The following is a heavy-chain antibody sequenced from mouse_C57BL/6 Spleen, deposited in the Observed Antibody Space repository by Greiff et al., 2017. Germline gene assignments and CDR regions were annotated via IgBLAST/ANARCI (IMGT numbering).Heavy chain of an antibody. CDR1: GYTFTEYT. CDR2: FYPGSGSI. Sequence: QVQLKESGAELVKPGASVKLSCKASGYTFTEYTIHWVKQRSGQGLEWIGWFYPGSGSIKYNEKFKDKATLTADKSSSTVYMELSRLTSEDSAVYVCARHGELSYYGSSPPWYFDVWGTGTTVTVSS. V-gene: IGHV1-62-2*01. D-gene: IGHD1-1*01. J-gene: IGHJ1*03. CDR3: ARHGELSYYGSSPPWYFDV.